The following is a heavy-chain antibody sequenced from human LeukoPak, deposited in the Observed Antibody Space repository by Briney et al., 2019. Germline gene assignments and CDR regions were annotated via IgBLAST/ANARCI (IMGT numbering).Heavy chain of an antibody. CDR2: IYYSGST. J-gene: IGHJ3*02. CDR1: GGSISSHY. D-gene: IGHD3-3*01. Sequence: SETLSLTCTVSGGSISSHYWSWIRQPPGKGLEWIGYIYYSGSTNYNPSLKSRVTISVDTSKNQFSLKLSSVTAADTAVYYCARHGTIFGVVAYAFDIWGQGTMVTVSS. V-gene: IGHV4-59*08. CDR3: ARHGTIFGVVAYAFDI.